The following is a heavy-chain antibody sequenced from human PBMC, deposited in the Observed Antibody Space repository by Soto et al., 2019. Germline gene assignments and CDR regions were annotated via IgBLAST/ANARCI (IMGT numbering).Heavy chain of an antibody. D-gene: IGHD3-22*01. CDR3: ARGYYDSRGQSNTFDV. Sequence: SETLSLTCAVSGDSISSVNWWSWVRQSPGRGLEWIGDIYHTGITNYNPSLNGRVSLSIDTSKNQFSLKLSSVAAADTAVYYCARGYYDSRGQSNTFDVWGQGTMVTVSS. J-gene: IGHJ3*01. V-gene: IGHV4-4*02. CDR1: GDSISSVNW. CDR2: IYHTGIT.